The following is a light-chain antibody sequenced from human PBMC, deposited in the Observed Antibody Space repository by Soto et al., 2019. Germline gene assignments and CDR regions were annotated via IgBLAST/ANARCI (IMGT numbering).Light chain of an antibody. Sequence: EIAVTQSPATLSGSPGERVTLSCRASQFVSTRLAWYQQRPGQVPRVLIYDTSTRAPGISARFSGSGSGTEFTLIIRTLQSEDFAVYYCQEYLQWPPGMFGQGTTVDMK. CDR3: QEYLQWPPGM. V-gene: IGKV3-15*01. CDR2: DTS. J-gene: IGKJ1*01. CDR1: QFVSTR.